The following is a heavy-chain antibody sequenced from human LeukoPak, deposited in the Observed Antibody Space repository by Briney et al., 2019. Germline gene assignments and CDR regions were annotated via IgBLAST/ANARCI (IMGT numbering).Heavy chain of an antibody. CDR2: IYYSGST. V-gene: IGHV4-59*08. CDR1: GGSISSYY. Sequence: SETLSLTCTVSGGSISSYYWSWIRQPPGKGLEWIGYIYYSGSTNYNPSLKSRVTISVDTSKNQFSLKLSSVTAADTAVYYCARPTTYCSSTSCNDAFDIWGQGTMVTVSS. D-gene: IGHD2-2*01. J-gene: IGHJ3*02. CDR3: ARPTTYCSSTSCNDAFDI.